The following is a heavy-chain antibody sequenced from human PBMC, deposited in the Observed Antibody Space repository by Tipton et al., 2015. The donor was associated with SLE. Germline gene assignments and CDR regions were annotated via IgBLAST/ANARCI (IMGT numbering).Heavy chain of an antibody. V-gene: IGHV3-23*01. CDR2: VGGSGAST. J-gene: IGHJ4*02. CDR3: ARVRLG. D-gene: IGHD6-6*01. CDR1: GFSFSTYG. Sequence: GSLRLSCAASGFSFSTYGMHWVRQAAGKGLEWVSAVGGSGASTYYADSVKGRFTISRDNSKNSLYLQMNSLRAEDTAVYYCARVRLGWGQGTLVTVSS.